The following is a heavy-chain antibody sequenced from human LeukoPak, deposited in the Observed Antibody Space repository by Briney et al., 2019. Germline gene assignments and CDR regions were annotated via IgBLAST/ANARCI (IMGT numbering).Heavy chain of an antibody. V-gene: IGHV4-4*07. Sequence: SEILSLTCTVSGGSISSYYWSWIRQPAGKGLEWIGRIYTRGSTNYNPSLKSRVTMSVDTSKNQFSLKLSSVTAADTAVYYCASERGHIVGAKPHFDYWGQGTLVTVSS. D-gene: IGHD1-26*01. CDR1: GGSISSYY. CDR3: ASERGHIVGAKPHFDY. J-gene: IGHJ4*02. CDR2: IYTRGST.